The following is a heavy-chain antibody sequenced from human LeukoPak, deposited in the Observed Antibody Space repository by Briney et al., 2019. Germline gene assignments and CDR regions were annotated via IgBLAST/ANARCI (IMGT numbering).Heavy chain of an antibody. J-gene: IGHJ1*01. CDR3: AKDKGWLVLLGAGLVQH. CDR1: GYTFTSYY. Sequence: GASVKVSCKASGYTFTSYYMHWVRQAPGQGLEWMGIINPSGGSTSYAQKFQGRVTMTRDMSTSTDYMELSSLRSEDTAVYYCAKDKGWLVLLGAGLVQHWGQGTLVTVSS. D-gene: IGHD2-15*01. V-gene: IGHV1-46*01. CDR2: INPSGGST.